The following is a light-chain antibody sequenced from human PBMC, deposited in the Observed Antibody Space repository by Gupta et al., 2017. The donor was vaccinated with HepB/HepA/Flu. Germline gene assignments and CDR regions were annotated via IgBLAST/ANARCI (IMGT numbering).Light chain of an antibody. V-gene: IGLV1-47*01. CDR3: AAWDDSLSAVV. CDR2: RNN. CDR1: SSSFGGNY. Sequence: QSVLTQAPSASGTSGQRVTFSCSGSSSSFGGNYVYWYQQLPGTAPKLLIYRNNQRPSGVPDRFSSSKSGTSASLAISGLRSEDEADYYCAAWDDSLSAVVFGGGTKLTV. J-gene: IGLJ2*01.